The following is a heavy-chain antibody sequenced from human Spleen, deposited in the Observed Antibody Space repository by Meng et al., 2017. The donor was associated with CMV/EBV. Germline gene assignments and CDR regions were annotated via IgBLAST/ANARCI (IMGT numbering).Heavy chain of an antibody. V-gene: IGHV3-21*01. J-gene: IGHJ3*02. CDR3: ARDRDVYQVPGVNVFNI. D-gene: IGHD5-24*01. Sequence: GGSLRLSCAAPGFAFSAYTMHWVRQAPGKGLEWVSSISSSANYIYYADSMKGRFTVSRDNAKNSLYLQMNSLGAEDTAVYFCARDRDVYQVPGVNVFNICGQGTVVTVSS. CDR2: ISSSANYI. CDR1: GFAFSAYT.